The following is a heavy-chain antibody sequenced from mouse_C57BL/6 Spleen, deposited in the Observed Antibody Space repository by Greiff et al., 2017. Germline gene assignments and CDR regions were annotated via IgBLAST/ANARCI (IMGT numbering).Heavy chain of an antibody. Sequence: VQLQQSGPELVKPGASVKISCKASGYTFTDYYMNWVKQSHGQSLEWIGDINPNNGGTSYNQKFKGKATLTVDKSSSTAYMELRSLTSEDSAVXYCARAGSGSYYFDYWGQGTTLTVSS. D-gene: IGHD3-2*02. J-gene: IGHJ2*01. CDR1: GYTFTDYY. CDR2: INPNNGGT. CDR3: ARAGSGSYYFDY. V-gene: IGHV1-26*01.